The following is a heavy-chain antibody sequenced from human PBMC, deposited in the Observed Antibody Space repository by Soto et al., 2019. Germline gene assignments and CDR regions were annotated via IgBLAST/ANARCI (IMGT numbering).Heavy chain of an antibody. CDR2: ITTAGDT. Sequence: EVQLVESGGGLVQPGGSQRLSCAASGFTFSNYDMHWVRQVTGKGLEWVSGITTAGDTYYSGSVKGRFTISREKAKNSFYLQMNSLSAGDTAVYYCARELHGGSYGMDVWGQGTTVIVSS. CDR1: GFTFSNYD. J-gene: IGHJ6*02. V-gene: IGHV3-13*01. CDR3: ARELHGGSYGMDV.